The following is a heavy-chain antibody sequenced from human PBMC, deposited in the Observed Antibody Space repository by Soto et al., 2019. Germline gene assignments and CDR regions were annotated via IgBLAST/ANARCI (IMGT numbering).Heavy chain of an antibody. J-gene: IGHJ4*02. CDR2: TYYRSKWCN. Sequence: SQTLSLTCAISGDSVSSNIAAWNWIRLSPSRGLQWLGRTYYRSKWCNEYAVSVKSRITINPDTSNNQFSLQLKSVTPEDTAIYYCAKTVDTAMVAVFDYWGQGTLVTVSS. CDR3: AKTVDTAMVAVFDY. V-gene: IGHV6-1*01. D-gene: IGHD5-18*01. CDR1: GDSVSSNIAA.